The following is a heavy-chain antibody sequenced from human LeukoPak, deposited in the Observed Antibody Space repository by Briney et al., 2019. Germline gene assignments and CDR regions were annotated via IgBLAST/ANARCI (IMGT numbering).Heavy chain of an antibody. D-gene: IGHD1-26*01. CDR3: ARKLGKWERLSPFDY. V-gene: IGHV3-21*01. J-gene: IGHJ4*02. CDR1: GFTFNIYS. Sequence: GGSLRLSCAASGFTFNIYSMNWVRQAPGKGLEWVSSISSSSDYIYYADPVKGRFTISRDNARDSLYLQMNSLRAEDTAVYYCARKLGKWERLSPFDYWGQGTLVTVSS. CDR2: ISSSSDYI.